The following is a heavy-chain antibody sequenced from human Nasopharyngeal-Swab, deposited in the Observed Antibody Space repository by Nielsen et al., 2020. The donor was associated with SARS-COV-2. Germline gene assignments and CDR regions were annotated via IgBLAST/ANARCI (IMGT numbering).Heavy chain of an antibody. J-gene: IGHJ6*03. CDR3: AIDGRLTSSYYKNYYLDV. CDR1: GYSFTANY. V-gene: IGHV1-2*04. D-gene: IGHD3-22*01. Sequence: ASVTVSCKASGYSFTANYIQWVRQVPGQGLEWMGWINPNSGATNYAQKFQGWVTLTRDASIRTAYMDLSRLKSDDTAVYYCAIDGRLTSSYYKNYYLDVWGKGTTVTVSS. CDR2: INPNSGAT.